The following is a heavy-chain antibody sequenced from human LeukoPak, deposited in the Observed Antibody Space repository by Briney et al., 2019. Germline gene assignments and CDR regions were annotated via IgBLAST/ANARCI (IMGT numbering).Heavy chain of an antibody. Sequence: GGSLRLSCAASGFTLSSYTMNWVRQAPGKGLEWVSSISSSSSYIYYADSVKGRFTISRDNAKNSLYLQMNSLRAEDTAVYYCARDLKDPRLRYFDCWGQGTLVTVSS. D-gene: IGHD3-9*01. V-gene: IGHV3-21*01. J-gene: IGHJ4*02. CDR3: ARDLKDPRLRYFDC. CDR1: GFTLSSYT. CDR2: ISSSSSYI.